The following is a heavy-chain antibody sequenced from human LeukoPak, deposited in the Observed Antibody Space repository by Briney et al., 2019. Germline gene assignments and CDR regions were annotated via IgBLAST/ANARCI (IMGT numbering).Heavy chain of an antibody. CDR1: GYTFTSYG. V-gene: IGHV1-18*01. D-gene: IGHD6-19*01. CDR2: ISAYNGNT. Sequence: ASVKVSCKASGYTFTSYGISWVRQAPGQGLEWMGWISAYNGNTNYAQKLQGRVTMTTDTSTSTAYMELRSLRSDDTAVYYCARTRAGDSSGWYRFRISYGMDVWGQGTTVTVSS. CDR3: ARTRAGDSSGWYRFRISYGMDV. J-gene: IGHJ6*02.